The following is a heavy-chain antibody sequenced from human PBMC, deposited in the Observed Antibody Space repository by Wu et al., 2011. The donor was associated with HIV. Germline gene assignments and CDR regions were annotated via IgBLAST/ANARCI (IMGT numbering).Heavy chain of an antibody. CDR1: SSRYS. J-gene: IGHJ4*03. CDR2: SSLSFGSP. V-gene: IGHV1-69*06. Sequence: SSRYSINWVRQALDKDLSGWEESSLSFGSPNYAQKFQDRVTITADKSTSTAYMELRSLRSDDTAVYYCARCGGGGPLSLDYWGHGTLVTVS. CDR3: ARCGGGGPLSLDY. D-gene: IGHD3-10*01.